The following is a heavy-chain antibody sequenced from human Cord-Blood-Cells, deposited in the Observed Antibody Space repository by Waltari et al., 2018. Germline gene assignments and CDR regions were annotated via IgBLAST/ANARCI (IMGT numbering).Heavy chain of an antibody. CDR1: GYTFTGYY. CDR2: INPNSGGT. D-gene: IGHD6-6*01. CDR3: ARDLYSSSYYYYYYMDV. J-gene: IGHJ6*03. V-gene: IGHV1-2*02. Sequence: QVQLVQSGAEVTKPGASVKVSCTASGYTFTGYYMHWVRQAPGQGLEWMGWINPNSGGTNYAQKFQGRVTMTRDTSISTAYMELSRLRSDDTAVYYCARDLYSSSYYYYYYMDVWGKGTTVTVSS.